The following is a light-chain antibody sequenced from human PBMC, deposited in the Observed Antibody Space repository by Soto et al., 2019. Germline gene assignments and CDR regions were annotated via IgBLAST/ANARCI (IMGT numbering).Light chain of an antibody. CDR3: QQRINWPPIT. Sequence: EIVLTQSPATLSLYPGERATLSCRASQSVSSYLAWYQQKPGQAPRLLIYGASNRATGIPARFSGSGSGTDFTLTISSLEPEDFAVYYCQQRINWPPITFGQGTRLEIK. J-gene: IGKJ5*01. V-gene: IGKV3-11*01. CDR2: GAS. CDR1: QSVSSY.